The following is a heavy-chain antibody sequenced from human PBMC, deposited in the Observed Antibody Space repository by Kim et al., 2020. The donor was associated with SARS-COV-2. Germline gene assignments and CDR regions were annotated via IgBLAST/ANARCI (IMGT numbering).Heavy chain of an antibody. J-gene: IGHJ3*02. V-gene: IGHV3-23*01. CDR2: ISGSGGST. Sequence: GGSLRLSCAASGFTFSSYAMSWVRQAPGKGLEWVSAISGSGGSTYYADSVKGRFTISRDNSKNTLYLQMNSLRAEDTAVYYCAKDHRSHYYYGSGSYYADAFDIWGQGTMVTVSS. D-gene: IGHD3-10*01. CDR1: GFTFSSYA. CDR3: AKDHRSHYYYGSGSYYADAFDI.